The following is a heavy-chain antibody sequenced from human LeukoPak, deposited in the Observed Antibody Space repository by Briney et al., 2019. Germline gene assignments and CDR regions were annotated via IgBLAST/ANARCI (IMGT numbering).Heavy chain of an antibody. V-gene: IGHV3-21*04. D-gene: IGHD2-2*01. CDR1: GFTFSSYS. CDR2: ISSSSSYI. CDR3: ARGHQLPGANWFDP. J-gene: IGHJ5*02. Sequence: GGSLRLSCAASGFTFSSYSMNWVRQAPGKGLEWVSSISSSSSYIYYADSVKGRFTISRDNAKNSLYLQMNSLRAEDTAVYYCARGHQLPGANWFDPWGQGTLVTVSS.